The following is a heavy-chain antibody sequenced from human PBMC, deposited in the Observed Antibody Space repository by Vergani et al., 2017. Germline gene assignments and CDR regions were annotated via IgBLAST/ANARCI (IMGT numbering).Heavy chain of an antibody. D-gene: IGHD6-19*01. J-gene: IGHJ4*02. CDR3: ARVTAAAGMYSSGWYHPFDY. V-gene: IGHV1-46*01. CDR1: GYTFTSYY. CDR2: INPSGGST. Sequence: QVQLVQSGAVVKKPGASVKVSCKASGYTFTSYYMHWVRPAPGQGLEWMGIINPSGGSTSYAQKFQGRVTMTRDTSTSTVYMEISSLRSEDTAVYYCARVTAAAGMYSSGWYHPFDYWGQGTLVTVSS.